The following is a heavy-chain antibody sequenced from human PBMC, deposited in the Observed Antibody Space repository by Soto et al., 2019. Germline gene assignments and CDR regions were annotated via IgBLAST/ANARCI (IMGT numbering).Heavy chain of an antibody. Sequence: QLQLQESGPGLVKPSETLSLTCTVSGGSISSSSYYWGWIRQPPGKGLEWIGSIYYSGSTYYNPPLKSRVTLSVDTSKNQFSLKLSSVTAADTAVYYCASQPHYYDSSGSKYWGQGTLVTVSS. V-gene: IGHV4-39*01. D-gene: IGHD3-22*01. CDR1: GGSISSSSYY. J-gene: IGHJ4*02. CDR2: IYYSGST. CDR3: ASQPHYYDSSGSKY.